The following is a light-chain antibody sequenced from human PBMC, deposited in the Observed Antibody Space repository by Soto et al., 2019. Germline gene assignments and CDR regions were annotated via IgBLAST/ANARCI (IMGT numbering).Light chain of an antibody. CDR3: LSHTGSRTL. CDR1: SSDVGDYNY. CDR2: EVT. Sequence: QSALTQPASVSGSPGQSITIYCTGASSDVGDYNYVSWYQEHPGQVPKLIIFEVTTRPSGVSDRFSGSRSGNTASLTISGLQAEDEADYYCLSHTGSRTLFGGGTKVTVL. V-gene: IGLV2-14*01. J-gene: IGLJ3*02.